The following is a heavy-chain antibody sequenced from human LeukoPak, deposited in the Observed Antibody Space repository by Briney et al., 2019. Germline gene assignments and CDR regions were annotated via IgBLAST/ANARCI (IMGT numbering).Heavy chain of an antibody. CDR1: GYSFTGYY. Sequence: ASVKVSCKTSGYSFTGYYMHRVRQAPGQGLEWMGWVSPKNGGTNYPQKFQGRVTMTTDTSVGTAYMELSSLASDDTAVYYCARRGAYFDYWGQGTLVTVSS. V-gene: IGHV1-2*02. CDR3: ARRGAYFDY. J-gene: IGHJ4*02. CDR2: VSPKNGGT.